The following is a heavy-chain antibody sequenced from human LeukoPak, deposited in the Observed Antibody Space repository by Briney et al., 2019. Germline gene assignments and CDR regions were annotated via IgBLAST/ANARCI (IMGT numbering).Heavy chain of an antibody. CDR1: GGSISSGDYY. J-gene: IGHJ4*02. Sequence: SETLSLTCTVSGGSISSGDYYWSWIRQPPGKGLEWIGYIYYSGSTYYNPSLKSRVTISVDTSKNQFSLKLSSVTAADTAVYYCAITPYHYDSGSYYDYWGQGTLVTVSS. CDR3: AITPYHYDSGSYYDY. V-gene: IGHV4-30-4*01. D-gene: IGHD3-10*01. CDR2: IYYSGST.